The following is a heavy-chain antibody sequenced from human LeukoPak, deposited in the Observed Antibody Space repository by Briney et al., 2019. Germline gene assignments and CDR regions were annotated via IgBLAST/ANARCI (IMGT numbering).Heavy chain of an antibody. CDR3: ARGPPRGKYYYMDV. D-gene: IGHD1-1*01. V-gene: IGHV3-13*01. CDR1: GFTFSSFH. Sequence: GGSLTLSCAASGFTFSSFHMLWPRQPTGQGLEWLSTIGTASDTYYPGSVEGRFTLSRDNAKNSLYLQMNSLTAGDTAVYYCARGPPRGKYYYMDVWGKGTTVTVSS. CDR2: IGTASDT. J-gene: IGHJ6*03.